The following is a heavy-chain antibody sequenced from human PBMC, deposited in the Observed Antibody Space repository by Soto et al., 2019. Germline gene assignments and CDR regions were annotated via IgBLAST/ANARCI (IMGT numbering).Heavy chain of an antibody. CDR2: IYYSGST. D-gene: IGHD6-13*01. J-gene: IGHJ4*02. CDR1: GGSINSGGYY. Sequence: QVQLQESGPGLVKPSQTLSLICTVSGGSINSGGYYWNWIRQHPGKGLEWIGYIYYSGSTYYNPFLRSRVTISAATSENQFSLKLSSVTAADTAVYFCARGYRHSGYSSSWVFDYWGQGTLVNVSS. CDR3: ARGYRHSGYSSSWVFDY. V-gene: IGHV4-31*03.